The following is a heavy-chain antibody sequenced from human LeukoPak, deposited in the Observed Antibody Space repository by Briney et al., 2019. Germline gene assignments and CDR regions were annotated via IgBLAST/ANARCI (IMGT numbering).Heavy chain of an antibody. V-gene: IGHV3-30*01. D-gene: IGHD2-8*02. J-gene: IGHJ4*02. Sequence: GGSLRLSCAASGFTFSYYAMHWVRQAPGRGLEWVAFTSYDGRDKGYAGSAKSRFTISRDNSKNTLYLQMNSLRAEDTAVYYCARESGVRGSSTCDLWGQGTLVTVSS. CDR2: TSYDGRDK. CDR3: ARESGVRGSSTCDL. CDR1: GFTFSYYA.